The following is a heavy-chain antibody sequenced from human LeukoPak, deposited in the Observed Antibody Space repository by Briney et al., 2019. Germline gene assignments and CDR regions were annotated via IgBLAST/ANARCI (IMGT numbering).Heavy chain of an antibody. CDR1: GYTFTGYY. Sequence: ASVKVSCKASGYTFTGYYMHWVRQAPGQGLEWMGWINPNSGGTNYAQKFQGRVTMTRDTSISTAYMELSRLRSDDTAVYYCARDYSVVVVSAIPGGDWGQGTLVTVSS. D-gene: IGHD2-21*01. V-gene: IGHV1-2*02. CDR2: INPNSGGT. CDR3: ARDYSVVVVSAIPGGD. J-gene: IGHJ4*02.